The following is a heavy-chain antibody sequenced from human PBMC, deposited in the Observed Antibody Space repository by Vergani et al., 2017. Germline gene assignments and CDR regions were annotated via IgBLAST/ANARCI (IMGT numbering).Heavy chain of an antibody. Sequence: QVQLVESGGGVVQPGRSLRLSCAASGFTFSSYGMHWVRQAPGKGLEWVAVIWYDGSNKYYADSVKGRFTISRDNSKNTLYLQMNSLRAEDTAVYYCARDVRRPRTDYYYYYGMDVWGQGTTVTVSS. J-gene: IGHJ6*02. D-gene: IGHD1-14*01. CDR2: IWYDGSNK. CDR3: ARDVRRPRTDYYYYYGMDV. CDR1: GFTFSSYG. V-gene: IGHV3-33*01.